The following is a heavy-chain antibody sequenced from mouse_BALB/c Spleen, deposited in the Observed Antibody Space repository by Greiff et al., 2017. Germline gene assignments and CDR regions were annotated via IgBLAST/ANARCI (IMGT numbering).Heavy chain of an antibody. V-gene: IGHV5-17*02. CDR3: ARGELTGYAMDY. Sequence: EVKLVESGGGLVQPGGSRKLSCAASGFTFSSFGMHWVRQAPEKGLEWVAYISSGSSTIYYADTVKGRFTISRDNPKNTLFLQMTSLRSEDTAMYYCARGELTGYAMDYWGQGTSVTVSS. D-gene: IGHD4-1*01. J-gene: IGHJ4*01. CDR1: GFTFSSFG. CDR2: ISSGSSTI.